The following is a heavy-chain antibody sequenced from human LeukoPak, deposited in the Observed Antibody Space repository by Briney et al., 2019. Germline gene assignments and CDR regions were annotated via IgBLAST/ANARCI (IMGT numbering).Heavy chain of an antibody. D-gene: IGHD3-10*01. CDR1: GFTFSDYY. CDR3: AKDALTNYYGSGSYGHY. V-gene: IGHV3-11*04. Sequence: GGSLRLSCAASGFTFSDYYMSWIRQAPGKGLEGVSYISSSGSTIYYADSVKGRFTISRDNSKNTLYLQMNSLRAEDTAVYYCAKDALTNYYGSGSYGHYWGQGTLVTVSS. J-gene: IGHJ4*02. CDR2: ISSSGSTI.